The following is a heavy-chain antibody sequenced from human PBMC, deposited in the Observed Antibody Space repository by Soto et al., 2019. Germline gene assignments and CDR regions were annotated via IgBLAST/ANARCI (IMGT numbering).Heavy chain of an antibody. D-gene: IGHD4-17*01. CDR1: GFTFSDYY. CDR3: ASYGDNPLGYYYHMDV. V-gene: IGHV3-11*01. Sequence: QVQLVESGGGLVKPGGSLRLSCAASGFTFSDYYMNWIRQAPGKGLEWVSYITSTGSTIYYADSVKGRFTISRDNAQNSLYLQMNSLRAEDTAVYYCASYGDNPLGYYYHMDVWGKGITVTVSS. CDR2: ITSTGSTI. J-gene: IGHJ6*03.